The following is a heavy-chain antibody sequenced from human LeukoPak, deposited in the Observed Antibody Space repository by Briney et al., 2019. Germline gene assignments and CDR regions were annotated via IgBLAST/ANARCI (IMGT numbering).Heavy chain of an antibody. CDR2: IKEDGSDK. V-gene: IGHV3-7*01. CDR3: ARWTDWYFDL. J-gene: IGHJ2*01. CDR1: GISFSNYW. D-gene: IGHD2-21*02. Sequence: GGSLRLSCAASGISFSNYWMTWIRQAPEKGLQWVADIKEDGSDKNYADSVKGRFTISRDNAKNLLYLQMNSLRAEDTAVYYCARWTDWYFDLWGRGTLVTVSS.